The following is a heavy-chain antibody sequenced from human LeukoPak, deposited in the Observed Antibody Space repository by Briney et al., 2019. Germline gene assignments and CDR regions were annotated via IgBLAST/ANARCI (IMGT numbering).Heavy chain of an antibody. CDR2: IYYSGST. J-gene: IGHJ3*02. Sequence: SQTLSLTCTVSGGSISSGGYYWSWIRQHPGKGLEWIGYIYYSGSTYYNPSLKSRVTISVDTSKNQFSLKLSSVTAADTAVCYCARDPPYYDSSGRDDAFDIWGQGTMVTVSS. CDR1: GGSISSGGYY. D-gene: IGHD3-22*01. CDR3: ARDPPYYDSSGRDDAFDI. V-gene: IGHV4-31*03.